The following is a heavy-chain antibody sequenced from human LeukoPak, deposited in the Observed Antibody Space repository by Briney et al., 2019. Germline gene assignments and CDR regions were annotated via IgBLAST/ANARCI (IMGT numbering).Heavy chain of an antibody. CDR3: ARDPGSGYEEHFDY. CDR1: GFTFDDYG. CDR2: INWNGGST. Sequence: GGSLRLSCAASGFTFDDYGMSWVRQAPGKGLEWVFGINWNGGSTGYADSVKGRFTISRDNAKNSLYLQMNSLRAEDTALYYCARDPGSGYEEHFDYWGQGTLVTVSS. D-gene: IGHD5-12*01. J-gene: IGHJ4*02. V-gene: IGHV3-20*04.